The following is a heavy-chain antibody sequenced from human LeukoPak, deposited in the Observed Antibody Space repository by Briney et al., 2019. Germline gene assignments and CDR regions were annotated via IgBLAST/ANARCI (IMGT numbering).Heavy chain of an antibody. CDR3: ARDYYYDSSGYYGRRGFDY. J-gene: IGHJ4*02. V-gene: IGHV3-21*01. CDR2: ISSSSSYK. Sequence: PGGSLRLSCAASGSTFSSYSMNWVRQAPGKGLEWVSFISSSSSYKYYADSVKGRLTISRDNAKNSLYLQMNSLRAEDTAVYYCARDYYYDSSGYYGRRGFDYWGQGTLVTVSS. CDR1: GSTFSSYS. D-gene: IGHD3-22*01.